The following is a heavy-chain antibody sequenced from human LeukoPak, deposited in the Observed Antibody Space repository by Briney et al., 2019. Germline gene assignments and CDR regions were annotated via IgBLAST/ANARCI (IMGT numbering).Heavy chain of an antibody. V-gene: IGHV4-59*01. CDR2: IYYSGST. Sequence: SETLSLTCTVSGGSISSYYWSWIRQPPGKGLEWIGYIYYSGSTNYNPSLKSRVTISVDTSKNQFSLKLSSVTAADTAVYYCARGVVTAIQLSDSYYFDYWGQGTLVTVSS. J-gene: IGHJ4*02. D-gene: IGHD2-21*02. CDR3: ARGVVTAIQLSDSYYFDY. CDR1: GGSISSYY.